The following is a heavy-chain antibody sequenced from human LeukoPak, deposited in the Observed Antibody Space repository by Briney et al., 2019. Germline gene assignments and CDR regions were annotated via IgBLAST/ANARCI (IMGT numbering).Heavy chain of an antibody. CDR2: IIPIFGTA. Sequence: GASVKVSCKASGGTFSSYAISWVRQAPGQGLEWMGGIIPIFGTANYAQKFQGRVTITADESTSTAYVELSSLRSEDTAVYYCARADYYDSSGYYYYFDYWGQGTLVTVSS. D-gene: IGHD3-22*01. J-gene: IGHJ4*02. CDR1: GGTFSSYA. CDR3: ARADYYDSSGYYYYFDY. V-gene: IGHV1-69*13.